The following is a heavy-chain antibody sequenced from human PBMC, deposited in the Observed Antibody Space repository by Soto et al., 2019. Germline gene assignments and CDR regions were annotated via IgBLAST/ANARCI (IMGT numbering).Heavy chain of an antibody. J-gene: IGHJ6*03. CDR3: ARDAGSTDLYYYYYIDV. V-gene: IGHV1-2*04. Sequence: GASVKVSCKASGYTFAGYYMHWVRQAPGQGLEWMGWINPNSGGTNYAQKFQGWVTMTRDTSISTAYMELSRLRSDDTAVYYCARDAGSTDLYYYYYIDVWGKGTTVTVSS. D-gene: IGHD6-25*01. CDR2: INPNSGGT. CDR1: GYTFAGYY.